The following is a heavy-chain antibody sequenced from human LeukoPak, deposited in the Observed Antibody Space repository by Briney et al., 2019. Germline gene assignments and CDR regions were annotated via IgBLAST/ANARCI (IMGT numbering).Heavy chain of an antibody. CDR3: ARGTSTTFDY. V-gene: IGHV3-21*01. D-gene: IGHD2/OR15-2a*01. CDR1: GFTFSSYS. J-gene: IGHJ4*02. Sequence: GGSLRLSCAASGFTFSSYSMNWVRQAPGKGLEWVSSISSSSSYIYYADSVKGRFTISRDNAKNTLYLQMNSLRAEDTAVYFCARGTSTTFDYWGQGTLVTVSS. CDR2: ISSSSSYI.